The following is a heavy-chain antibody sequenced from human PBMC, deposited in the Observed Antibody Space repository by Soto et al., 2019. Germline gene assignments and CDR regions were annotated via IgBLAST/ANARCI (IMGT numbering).Heavy chain of an antibody. CDR2: IYYSGST. CDR3: ARGLSSWSRRWFAP. V-gene: IGHV4-31*03. Sequence: QVQLQESGPGLVKPSQTLSLTCTVSGGSISSGGYYWGWIRQHPGTGLEWIGYIYYSGSTYYNPSLKSRVTISVDTSKNQFSLKLSSVTAADTAVYYCARGLSSWSRRWFAPWGQGTLVTVSS. CDR1: GGSISSGGYY. D-gene: IGHD6-6*01. J-gene: IGHJ5*02.